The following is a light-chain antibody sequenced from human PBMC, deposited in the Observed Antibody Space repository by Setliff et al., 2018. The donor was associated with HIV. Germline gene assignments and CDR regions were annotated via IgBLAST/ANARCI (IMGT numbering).Light chain of an antibody. CDR3: QQYGTSPFT. V-gene: IGKV3D-20*01. Sequence: EIVLTQSPRTLSLSPGDTATLSCRASHTVTANYVAWYQQRPGLAPRLLIYDASTRATGIPDSFSGSGSGTAFPLTISSLETEDFAVYYCQQYGTSPFTFGLGTKVDIK. CDR2: DAS. CDR1: HTVTANY. J-gene: IGKJ2*01.